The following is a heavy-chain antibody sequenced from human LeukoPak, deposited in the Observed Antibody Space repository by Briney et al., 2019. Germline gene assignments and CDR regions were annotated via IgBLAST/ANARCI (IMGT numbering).Heavy chain of an antibody. J-gene: IGHJ4*02. V-gene: IGHV1-3*01. CDR1: GYSFTTYA. CDR2: ITLGNGNT. CDR3: AREAPSSTWSFDN. D-gene: IGHD6-13*01. Sequence: ASVKVSCKASGYSFTTYALHWVRQAPGQRPEWMGWITLGNGNTKYSQKFQGRVAITRDTTASTASLDLSSLRSEDTAVYYCAREAPSSTWSFDNWGQGTLVTVSS.